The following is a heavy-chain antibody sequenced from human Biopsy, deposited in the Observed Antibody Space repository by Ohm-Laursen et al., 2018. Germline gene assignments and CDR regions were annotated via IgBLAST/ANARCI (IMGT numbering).Heavy chain of an antibody. J-gene: IGHJ6*02. Sequence: SQTLSLTCSVSGGSVSSGGFYWSWIRQHPGKGLEWIGYIYYSGTTYYNPSLKRRATLSADSSNSQFSLRLTSVTAADTAIYYCARGSGYFKLDVWGQGTTVTVSS. D-gene: IGHD5-12*01. CDR3: ARGSGYFKLDV. CDR2: IYYSGTT. V-gene: IGHV4-31*03. CDR1: GGSVSSGGFY.